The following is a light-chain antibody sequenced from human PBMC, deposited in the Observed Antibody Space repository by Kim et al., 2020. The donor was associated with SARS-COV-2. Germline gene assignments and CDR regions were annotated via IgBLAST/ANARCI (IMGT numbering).Light chain of an antibody. J-gene: IGKJ5*01. Sequence: DIQMTQSPSTLSASVGDTVTITCRASQTINNWLAWYQQQPGTAPKLLISKTSSLQSGVPSRFSGSGSGTEFTLTIKSLQPEDFATYYCQQYETHVITFGQGTRLEIK. CDR3: QQYETHVIT. V-gene: IGKV1-5*03. CDR2: KTS. CDR1: QTINNW.